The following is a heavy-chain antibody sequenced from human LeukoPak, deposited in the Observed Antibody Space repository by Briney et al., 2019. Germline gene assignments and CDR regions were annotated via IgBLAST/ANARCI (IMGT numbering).Heavy chain of an antibody. V-gene: IGHV3-13*01. CDR2: LGTAGDT. J-gene: IGHJ4*02. CDR1: GFTLTNYA. CDR3: ARQSTPHGNFDY. D-gene: IGHD5-24*01. Sequence: GGSLRLSCATSGFTLTNYAMHWVRQPAGEGLEWVSALGTAGDTFYPGSVKGRFSIFRDNAKKSLFLQMNSLRVEDTAIYYCARQSTPHGNFDYWGQGTLVTVSS.